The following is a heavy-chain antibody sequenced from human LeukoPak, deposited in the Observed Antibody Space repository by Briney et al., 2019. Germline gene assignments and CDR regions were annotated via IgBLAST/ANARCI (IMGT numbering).Heavy chain of an antibody. CDR3: ARGPAVRGVPYNWFDP. CDR2: INHSGST. CDR1: GGSFSGYY. Sequence: PSETLSLTCAVYGGSFSGYYWSWLRQPPGKGLEWIGEINHSGSTNYNPCLKSRAAISVDTTKNKCSLKLSSVTAADTALYYCARGPAVRGVPYNWFDPWGQGTLVTVSS. J-gene: IGHJ5*02. V-gene: IGHV4-34*01. D-gene: IGHD3-10*01.